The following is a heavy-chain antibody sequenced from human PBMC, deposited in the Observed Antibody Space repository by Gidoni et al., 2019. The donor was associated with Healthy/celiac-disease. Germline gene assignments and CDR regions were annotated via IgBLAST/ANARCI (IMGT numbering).Heavy chain of an antibody. CDR3: ARAGFLRYFQH. Sequence: QVQLQQWGAGLLKPSETLSLTCAVYGGSFSGYYWSWIRQPPGKGLEWIGEINHSGSTNYNPSLKSRVTISVDTSKNQFSLKLSSVTAADTAVYYCARAGFLRYFQHWGQGTLVTVSS. V-gene: IGHV4-34*01. CDR1: GGSFSGYY. J-gene: IGHJ1*01. CDR2: INHSGST. D-gene: IGHD3-10*01.